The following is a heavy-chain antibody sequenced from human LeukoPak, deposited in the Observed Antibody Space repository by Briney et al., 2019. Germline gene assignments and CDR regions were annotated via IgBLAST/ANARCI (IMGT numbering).Heavy chain of an antibody. Sequence: SGTLSLTCAVSGGSISSSNWWSWVRQPPGKGLEWIGEIYHSGSTNYNPSLKSRVTISVDKSKNQFSLKLSSVTAADTAVYYCARVDSGWYRNAFDIWGQGTMVTVSS. J-gene: IGHJ3*02. V-gene: IGHV4-4*02. CDR2: IYHSGST. CDR1: GGSISSSNW. CDR3: ARVDSGWYRNAFDI. D-gene: IGHD6-19*01.